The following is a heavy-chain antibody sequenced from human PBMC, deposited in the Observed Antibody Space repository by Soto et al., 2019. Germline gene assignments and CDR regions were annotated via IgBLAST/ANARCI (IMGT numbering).Heavy chain of an antibody. D-gene: IGHD2-15*01. CDR3: ARQKYCSGGSCYSGHFDY. J-gene: IGHJ4*02. V-gene: IGHV4-39*01. Sequence: SETLSLTCTVSGGSISSSSYYWGWIRQPPGKGLEWIGSIYYSGSTYYNPSLKSRVTISVDTSKNQFSLKLSSVTAADTAVYYCARQKYCSGGSCYSGHFDYWGQGTLVTVSS. CDR2: IYYSGST. CDR1: GGSISSSSYY.